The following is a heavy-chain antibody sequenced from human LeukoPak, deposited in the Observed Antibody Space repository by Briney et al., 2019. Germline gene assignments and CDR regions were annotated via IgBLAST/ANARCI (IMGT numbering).Heavy chain of an antibody. Sequence: PSETLSLTCTVSGGSISSGSYYWSWIRQPAGKGLEWIGRIYTSGSTNYNPSLKSRVTISVDTSKNQFSLKLSSVTAADTAVYYCARDPYYDSSGYTCFDYWGQGTLVTVSS. CDR3: ARDPYYDSSGYTCFDY. V-gene: IGHV4-61*02. J-gene: IGHJ4*02. CDR2: IYTSGST. D-gene: IGHD3-22*01. CDR1: GGSISSGSYY.